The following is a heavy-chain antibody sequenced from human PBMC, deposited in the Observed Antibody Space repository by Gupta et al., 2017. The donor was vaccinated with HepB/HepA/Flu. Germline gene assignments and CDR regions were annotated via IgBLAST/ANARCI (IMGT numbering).Heavy chain of an antibody. J-gene: IGHJ4*02. CDR1: GYSFTNYW. CDR2: IYAGGPDS. V-gene: IGHV5-51*01. CDR3: ARRAHITAAPFDY. Sequence: EVQLVQSGAEVKKPGESLKISCKGSGYSFTNYWIGWVRQMPGKGLEWMGIIYAGGPDSRASPSFEGQVTMSVDESINTAYLQWNSLKASDTAIYYCARRAHITAAPFDYWGQGTLVTVSS. D-gene: IGHD6-13*01.